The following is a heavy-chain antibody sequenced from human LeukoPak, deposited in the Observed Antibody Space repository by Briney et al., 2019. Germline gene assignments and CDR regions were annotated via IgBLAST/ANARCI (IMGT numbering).Heavy chain of an antibody. CDR2: IYTSGST. CDR3: ARGRSRNYDSSGYYPFDY. J-gene: IGHJ4*02. Sequence: SQTLSLTCTVSGGSISSGSYYWSWIRQPAGTGLEWIGHIYTSGSTNYNPSLKSRVTISVDTSKNQFSLKLSSVTAADTAVYYCARGRSRNYDSSGYYPFDYWGQGTLVTVSS. D-gene: IGHD3-22*01. V-gene: IGHV4-61*09. CDR1: GGSISSGSYY.